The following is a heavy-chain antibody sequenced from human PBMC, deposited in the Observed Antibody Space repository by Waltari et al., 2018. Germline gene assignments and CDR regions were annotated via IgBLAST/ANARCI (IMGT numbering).Heavy chain of an antibody. J-gene: IGHJ4*02. D-gene: IGHD6-6*01. CDR1: GFTFSSYS. V-gene: IGHV3-21*01. CDR3: ARAGSSSTFDY. CDR2: ISSSSSYI. Sequence: EVQLVESGGGLVKPGGSLRLSCAASGFTFSSYSMHWVRQGPGKGLDWVSSISSSSSYIYYADSVKGRFTISRDNAKNSLYLQMNSLRAEDTAVYYCARAGSSSTFDYWGQGTLVTVSS.